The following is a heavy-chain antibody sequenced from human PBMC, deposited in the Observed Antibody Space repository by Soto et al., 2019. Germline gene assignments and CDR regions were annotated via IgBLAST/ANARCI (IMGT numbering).Heavy chain of an antibody. Sequence: PSETLSLTCAVYGGSFSGYYWSWIRQPPGKGLEWIGEINHSGSTNYNPSLKSRVTISVDTSKNQFSLKLSSVTAADTAVYYCARVKYYDILTGYSRGAGYYYYGMDVWGQGTTVTVS. CDR3: ARVKYYDILTGYSRGAGYYYYGMDV. D-gene: IGHD3-9*01. CDR2: INHSGST. J-gene: IGHJ6*02. V-gene: IGHV4-34*01. CDR1: GGSFSGYY.